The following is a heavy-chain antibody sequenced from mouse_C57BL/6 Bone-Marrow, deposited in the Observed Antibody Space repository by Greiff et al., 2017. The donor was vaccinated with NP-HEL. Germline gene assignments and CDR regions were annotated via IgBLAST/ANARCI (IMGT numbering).Heavy chain of an antibody. D-gene: IGHD1-1*01. V-gene: IGHV3-8*01. CDR3: ARSKYYGSIAMDY. Sequence: EVMLVESGPGLAKPSQTLSLTCSVTGYSITSDYWNWIRKFPGNKLEYMGYISYSGSTYYNPSLKSRISITRDTSKNQYYLQLNSVTTEDTATYYCARSKYYGSIAMDYWGQGTSVTVSS. CDR2: ISYSGST. J-gene: IGHJ4*01. CDR1: GYSITSDY.